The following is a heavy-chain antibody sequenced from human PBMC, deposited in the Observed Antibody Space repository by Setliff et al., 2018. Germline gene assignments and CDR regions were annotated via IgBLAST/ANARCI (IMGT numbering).Heavy chain of an antibody. V-gene: IGHV1-46*01. CDR2: IDPSADYT. Sequence: ASVKVSCKASGYTFTGYYLHWVRQAPGQGLEWMGIIDPSADYTNYAQKFQGRVTIITDESTSTAYMELSSLTSADTAVYYCAREGVDTRSSTDYRYYMDVWGKGTTVTVSS. D-gene: IGHD5-18*01. J-gene: IGHJ6*03. CDR1: GYTFTGYY. CDR3: AREGVDTRSSTDYRYYMDV.